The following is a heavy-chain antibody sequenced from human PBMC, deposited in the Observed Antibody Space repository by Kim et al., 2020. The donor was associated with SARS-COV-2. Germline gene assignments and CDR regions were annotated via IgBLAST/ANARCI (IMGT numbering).Heavy chain of an antibody. CDR3: AKGAGGP. CDR1: GFTFSSYS. CDR2: VSSTGNYR. Sequence: GGSLRLSCAASGFTFSSYSMNWVRQASGKGLEWVSSVSSTGNYRYYADSVKGRFTISRDNAQNSLFLQINSLRAEDTAVYYCAKGAGGPWGQGTLVTVSS. V-gene: IGHV3-21*01. J-gene: IGHJ5*02. D-gene: IGHD6-13*01.